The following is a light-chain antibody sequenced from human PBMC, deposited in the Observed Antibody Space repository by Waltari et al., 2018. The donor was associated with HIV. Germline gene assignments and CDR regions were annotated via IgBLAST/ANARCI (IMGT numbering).Light chain of an antibody. J-gene: IGKJ5*01. CDR1: NSISTY. CDR2: DAS. V-gene: IGKV1-39*01. Sequence: LMTTPPSSLPAFIGDRVTITSWASNSISTYLNWYQQKPGKAPRLLIYDASSLESGVTSRFSGSISGTFCGHAIISQQAEDFGTYYCEQSDLYPFSDYNTPITFGQGTKLEIK. CDR3: EQSDLYPFSDYNTPIT.